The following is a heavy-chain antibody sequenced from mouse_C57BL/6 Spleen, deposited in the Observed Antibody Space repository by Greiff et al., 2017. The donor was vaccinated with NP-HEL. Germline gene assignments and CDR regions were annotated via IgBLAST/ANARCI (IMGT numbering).Heavy chain of an antibody. CDR1: GFNIKNTY. D-gene: IGHD2-2*01. CDR3: ARRGGYGYDEGGYFDY. V-gene: IGHV14-3*01. J-gene: IGHJ2*01. Sequence: VQLQQSVAELVRPGASVKLSCTASGFNIKNTYMHWVKQRPEQGLEWIGRIDPANGNTKYAPKFQGKATITADTSSNTAYLQLSSLTSEDTAIYYCARRGGYGYDEGGYFDYWGQGTTLTVSS. CDR2: IDPANGNT.